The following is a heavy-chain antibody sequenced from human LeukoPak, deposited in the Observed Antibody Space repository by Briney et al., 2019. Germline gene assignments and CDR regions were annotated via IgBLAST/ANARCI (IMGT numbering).Heavy chain of an antibody. CDR2: INAGNGNT. V-gene: IGHV1-3*01. CDR1: GYTFTSYA. CDR3: AYSSSWDRDQTPYYYYGMDV. Sequence: ASVKVSCKASGYTFTSYAMHWVRQAPGQRLEWMGWINAGNGNTKYSQKFQGRVTITRDTSASTAYMELSSLRSEDTAVYYCAYSSSWDRDQTPYYYYGMDVWGQGTTVTVSS. D-gene: IGHD6-13*01. J-gene: IGHJ6*02.